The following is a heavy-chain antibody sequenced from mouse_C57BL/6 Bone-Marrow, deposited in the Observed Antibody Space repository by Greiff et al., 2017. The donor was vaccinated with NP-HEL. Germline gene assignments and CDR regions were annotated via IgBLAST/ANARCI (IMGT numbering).Heavy chain of an antibody. Sequence: QVQLQQPGAELVKPGASVKLSCKASGYTFTSYWMHWVKQRPGRGLEWIGRIDPNSGGTKYNEKFKSKATLTVDKPASTAYMQLSSLTSEDSAVEYCARSGPGVFFYAMDYWGQGTSVTVSS. CDR1: GYTFTSYW. CDR3: ARSGPGVFFYAMDY. V-gene: IGHV1-72*01. CDR2: IDPNSGGT. J-gene: IGHJ4*01. D-gene: IGHD3-1*01.